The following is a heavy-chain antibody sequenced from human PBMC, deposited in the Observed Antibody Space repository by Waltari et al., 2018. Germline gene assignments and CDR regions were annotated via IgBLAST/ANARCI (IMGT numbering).Heavy chain of an antibody. CDR3: ASQRAGSGWLSIDY. J-gene: IGHJ4*02. CDR2: INPDGGST. CDR1: GYPFTTYY. D-gene: IGHD6-19*01. V-gene: IGHV1-46*03. Sequence: QVQLVQSGAEVKKPGASLKVSCKASGYPFTTYYMHWVRQAPGQGLEWVGIINPDGGSTSHAQKFQDRLTMTRDTSTSTVYMQLTSLTSEDTAVYYCASQRAGSGWLSIDYWGQGTLVTVSS.